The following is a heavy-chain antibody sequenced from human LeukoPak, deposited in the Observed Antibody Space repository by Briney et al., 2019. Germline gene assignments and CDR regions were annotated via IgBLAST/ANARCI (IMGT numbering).Heavy chain of an antibody. V-gene: IGHV4-59*01. CDR2: IYYSGST. CDR1: GGSISNYY. J-gene: IGHJ4*02. CDR3: AREILGGTYYFDY. Sequence: PSETLSLTCTVSGGSISNYYWSWIRQPPGKGLEWIGYIYYSGSTNYNPSLKSRVTISVDTSKNQFSLKLSSVTAADTAVYYCAREILGGTYYFDYWGQGTLVTVSS. D-gene: IGHD3-16*01.